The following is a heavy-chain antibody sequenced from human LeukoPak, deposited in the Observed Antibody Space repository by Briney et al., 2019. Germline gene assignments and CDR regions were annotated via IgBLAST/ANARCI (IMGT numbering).Heavy chain of an antibody. CDR1: GFTFSSYA. CDR3: ARAKYQLLIDA. J-gene: IGHJ5*02. D-gene: IGHD2-2*01. Sequence: PGGSLRLSCAASGFTFSSYAMHSVRQAPGKGLEYVSAISSNVSSTYYANSVKGRFTISRNNSKNTLYLEMGSLRAEDMAVYYCARAKYQLLIDAWGQGTMVTVSS. V-gene: IGHV3-64*01. CDR2: ISSNVSST.